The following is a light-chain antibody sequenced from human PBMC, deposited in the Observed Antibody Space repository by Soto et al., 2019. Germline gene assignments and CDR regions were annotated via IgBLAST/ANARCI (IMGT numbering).Light chain of an antibody. V-gene: IGKV3-20*01. Sequence: EIVLTQSPGTLSLSPGERATLSCRASQSVSNNYLAWYQPKPGQAPRLLIYGASNRATGIPDRFSGSGSGTDFALTISRLEPEVFAVYYCQQYGSSGKFGQGTKVEIK. CDR3: QQYGSSGK. CDR2: GAS. CDR1: QSVSNNY. J-gene: IGKJ1*01.